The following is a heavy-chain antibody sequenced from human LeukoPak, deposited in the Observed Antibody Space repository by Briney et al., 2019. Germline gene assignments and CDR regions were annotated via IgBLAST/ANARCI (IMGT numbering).Heavy chain of an antibody. CDR2: IYTSGST. J-gene: IGHJ4*02. Sequence: ASETLSLTCTVSGGSISSYYWIWIRQPAGKGLEWIGRIYTSGSTNYNPSLKSRVTMSVDTSKNQFSLKLSSVTAADTAVYYCASYAVWFGELWGQEPWSPSPQ. CDR1: GGSISSYY. D-gene: IGHD3-10*01. V-gene: IGHV4-4*07. CDR3: ASYAVWFGEL.